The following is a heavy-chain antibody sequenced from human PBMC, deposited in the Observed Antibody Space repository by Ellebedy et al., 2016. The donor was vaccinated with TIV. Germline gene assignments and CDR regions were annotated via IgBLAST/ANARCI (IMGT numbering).Heavy chain of an antibody. CDR1: GFTFSSYT. J-gene: IGHJ4*02. V-gene: IGHV3-21*01. Sequence: GGSLRLSCAASGFTFSSYTINWVRQAPGKGLEWVSCISSNSDFVYYADSVKGRFTITRDNAKKTLYLQMNSLRADDTALYYCARDQRRWLQAPFDQWGQGTLVTVSS. CDR2: ISSNSDFV. D-gene: IGHD5-24*01. CDR3: ARDQRRWLQAPFDQ.